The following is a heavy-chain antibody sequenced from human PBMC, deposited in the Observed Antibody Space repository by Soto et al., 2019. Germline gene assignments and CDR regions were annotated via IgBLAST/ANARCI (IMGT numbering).Heavy chain of an antibody. CDR3: ARVSGRRHEYYFDY. D-gene: IGHD3-10*01. Sequence: ASVKVSCKASGYTFTSYGISWVRQAPGQGLEWMGWISAYNGNTNYAQKLQGRVTMTTDTSTSTAYMELRSLRSDDTAVYYCARVSGRRHEYYFDYWGQGTLVTVSS. V-gene: IGHV1-18*01. CDR1: GYTFTSYG. CDR2: ISAYNGNT. J-gene: IGHJ4*02.